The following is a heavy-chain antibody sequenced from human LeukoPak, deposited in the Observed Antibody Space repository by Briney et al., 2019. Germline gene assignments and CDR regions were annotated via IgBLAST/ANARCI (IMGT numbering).Heavy chain of an antibody. D-gene: IGHD3-22*01. V-gene: IGHV3-53*01. CDR1: GFTVSSNY. Sequence: GGSLRLSCAASGFTVSSNYMSWVRQAPGKGLEWVSVIYSGGSTYYADSVKGRFTISRDNSKNTLYLQMNSLRAEDTAVYYCARDYYYDSSGYYYLVTYNWFDPWGQGTLVTVSS. CDR2: IYSGGST. CDR3: ARDYYYDSSGYYYLVTYNWFDP. J-gene: IGHJ5*02.